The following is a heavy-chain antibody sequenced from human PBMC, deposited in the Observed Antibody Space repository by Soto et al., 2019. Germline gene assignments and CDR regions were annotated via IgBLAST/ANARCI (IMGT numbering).Heavy chain of an antibody. D-gene: IGHD3-16*01. CDR2: IYYSGIT. J-gene: IGHJ6*02. CDR3: ARALYDYSYAMDV. V-gene: IGHV4-59*01. Sequence: QVQLQESGPGLVKSSETLSLTCTVSGGSISSSYWSWIRQPPGQGLEWIGYIYYSGITNYNPSLKSRVTMSVDTSKNQFSLKLTSVTAADTAVYFCARALYDYSYAMDVWGQGTTVTVSS. CDR1: GGSISSSY.